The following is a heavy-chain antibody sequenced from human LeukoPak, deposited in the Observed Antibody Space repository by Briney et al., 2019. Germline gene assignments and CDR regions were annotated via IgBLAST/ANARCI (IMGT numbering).Heavy chain of an antibody. V-gene: IGHV3-48*03. Sequence: SGGSLRLSCAASGFTFSTYEMHWVRQAPGKGREWVSYISRGGNFIYYADSVKGRFTISRDDAKNSLFLQMNSLRGEDTAVYYCARDSFSDYYYYMDVWGKGTTVTVSS. CDR2: ISRGGNFI. CDR1: GFTFSTYE. D-gene: IGHD3-3*02. J-gene: IGHJ6*03. CDR3: ARDSFSDYYYYMDV.